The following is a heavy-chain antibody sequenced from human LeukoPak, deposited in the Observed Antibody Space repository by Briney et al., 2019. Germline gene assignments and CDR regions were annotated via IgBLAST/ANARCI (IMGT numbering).Heavy chain of an antibody. D-gene: IGHD3-10*01. CDR3: ARGPYYYGSGSPFDY. CDR1: GYTLTELS. J-gene: IGHJ4*02. Sequence: ASVKASCKVSGYTLTELSMHWVRQAPGNGLEWMGWISAYNGNTNYSQKLQGRVTMTTDTSTSTDYIEVRSLRSDDTGVYYCARGPYYYGSGSPFDYWGQGTLVTVSS. CDR2: ISAYNGNT. V-gene: IGHV1-18*01.